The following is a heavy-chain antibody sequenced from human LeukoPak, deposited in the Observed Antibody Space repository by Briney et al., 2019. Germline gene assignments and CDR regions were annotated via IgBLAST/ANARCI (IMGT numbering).Heavy chain of an antibody. V-gene: IGHV3-23*01. J-gene: IGHJ4*02. D-gene: IGHD3-9*01. CDR3: AAPDYDILTGYSVDFDY. CDR1: GFTFSSYA. CDR2: ISGSGGST. Sequence: PGGSLRLSCAASGFTFSSYAMSWVRQAPGKGLEWVSAISGSGGSTYYADSVKGRFTISRDNSKNKLYLQMNSLRAEDTAVYYCAAPDYDILTGYSVDFDYWGQGTLVTVSS.